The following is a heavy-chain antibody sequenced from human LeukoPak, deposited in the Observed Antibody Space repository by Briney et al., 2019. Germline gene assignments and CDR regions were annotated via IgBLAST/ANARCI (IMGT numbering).Heavy chain of an antibody. V-gene: IGHV4-38-2*01. D-gene: IGHD6-19*01. CDR2: IYHSGST. CDR3: ARGGGGEYSSGWYDY. Sequence: SETLSLTCAVSGYSISSGYYWGWIRQPPGKGLEWFGSIYHSGSTYYNPSLKSRVTISVDTSKNQLSLNLSSVTAADTAVYYCARGGGGEYSSGWYDYWGQGTLVTVSS. J-gene: IGHJ4*02. CDR1: GYSISSGYY.